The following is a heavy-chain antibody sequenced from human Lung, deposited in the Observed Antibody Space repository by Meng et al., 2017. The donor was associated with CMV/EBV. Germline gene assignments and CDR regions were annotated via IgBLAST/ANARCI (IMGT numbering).Heavy chain of an antibody. CDR1: GASIRSYY. CDR2: IYYSRST. CDR3: ARFSATGAYYYGMDV. V-gene: IGHV4-59*01. Sequence: SXTXSLXCTVSGASIRSYYWSWIRQPPGRGLEYIGFIYYSRSTNYNPSLRRPVIISIDTSKNQFSLKLSSVTTADTAVYYCARFSATGAYYYGMDVWGQGXTVTVSS. D-gene: IGHD1-1*01. J-gene: IGHJ6*02.